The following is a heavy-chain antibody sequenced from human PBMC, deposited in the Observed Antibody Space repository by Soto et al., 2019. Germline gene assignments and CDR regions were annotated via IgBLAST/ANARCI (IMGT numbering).Heavy chain of an antibody. CDR3: ARGTVLRFLEWLSDKNWFDP. V-gene: IGHV4-34*01. Sequence: SETLSLTCAVYGGSFSGYYWSWIRQPPGKGLEWIGEINHSGSTDYNPSLKSRVTISVDTSKNQFSLKLSSVTAADTAVYYCARGTVLRFLEWLSDKNWFDPWGQGTLVTVS. CDR2: INHSGST. CDR1: GGSFSGYY. J-gene: IGHJ5*02. D-gene: IGHD3-3*01.